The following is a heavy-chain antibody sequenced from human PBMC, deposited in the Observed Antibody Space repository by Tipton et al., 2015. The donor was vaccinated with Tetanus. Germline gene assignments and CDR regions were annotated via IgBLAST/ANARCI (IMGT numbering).Heavy chain of an antibody. J-gene: IGHJ4*02. V-gene: IGHV4-31*03. CDR1: GGSISSGGYY. Sequence: TLSLTCTVSGGSISSGGYYWSWIRQHPGKGLEWIGYIYYSGSTYYNPSLKSRVTISVDTSKNQFSLKLSSVTAADTAVYYCARGRNWGTDYWGQGLLVSVSS. CDR2: IYYSGST. D-gene: IGHD7-27*01. CDR3: ARGRNWGTDY.